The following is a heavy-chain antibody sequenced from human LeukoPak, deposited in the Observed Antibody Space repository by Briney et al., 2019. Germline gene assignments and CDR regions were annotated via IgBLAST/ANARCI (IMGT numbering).Heavy chain of an antibody. Sequence: PSETLSLTCTVSGGSISSYYWSWIRQPPGKGLEWIGYIYDSGTTNYNPSLKSRVTISVDTSKNQFSLKLTSVTAADTALYFCTTSYGDNSWYDWFGPWGQGTLVTVSS. CDR3: TTSYGDNSWYDWFGP. V-gene: IGHV4-59*01. D-gene: IGHD5-24*01. J-gene: IGHJ5*02. CDR2: IYDSGTT. CDR1: GGSISSYY.